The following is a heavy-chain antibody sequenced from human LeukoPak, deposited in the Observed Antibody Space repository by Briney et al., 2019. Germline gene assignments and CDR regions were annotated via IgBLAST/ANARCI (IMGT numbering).Heavy chain of an antibody. D-gene: IGHD4-11*01. CDR3: ASARANSNFDY. J-gene: IGHJ4*02. CDR2: ISYDGSNK. V-gene: IGHV3-30-3*01. CDR1: GFTFSSYA. Sequence: PGGSLRLSCAASGFTFSSYAMHWVRQAPGKGLEWVAVISYDGSNKYYADSVKGRFTISRDNAKNSLYLQMNSLRAEDTAVYYCASARANSNFDYWGQGTLVTVSS.